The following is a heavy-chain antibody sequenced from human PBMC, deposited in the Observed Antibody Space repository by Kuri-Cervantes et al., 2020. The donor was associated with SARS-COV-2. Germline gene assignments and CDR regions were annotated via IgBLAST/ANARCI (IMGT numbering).Heavy chain of an antibody. CDR1: GGSVSGGSYY. D-gene: IGHD6-13*01. V-gene: IGHV4-61*01. CDR2: IYYTGST. CDR3: ARVAAGTIEDYYYGMDV. Sequence: ESLKISCTVPGGSVSGGSYYWSWVRQPPGKGLEWIGYIYYTGSTNYSPSLKSRVTISVDTSKNQFSLKLSSVTAADTAVYYCARVAAGTIEDYYYGMDVWGQGTTVTVSS. J-gene: IGHJ6*02.